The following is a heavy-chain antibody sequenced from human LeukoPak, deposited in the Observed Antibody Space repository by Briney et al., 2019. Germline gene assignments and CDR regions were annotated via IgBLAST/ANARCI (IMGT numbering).Heavy chain of an antibody. CDR3: ARAKVRGDSDY. Sequence: SETLSLTCTVSGDSISSSSYYWGWIRQPPGKGLEWIGSFFYSGRTYYNPSLKSRVTISVDTSKSQFSLKLSSVTAADTAVYYCARAKVRGDSDYWGQGTLVTVSS. J-gene: IGHJ4*02. D-gene: IGHD4-17*01. V-gene: IGHV4-39*01. CDR1: GDSISSSSYY. CDR2: FFYSGRT.